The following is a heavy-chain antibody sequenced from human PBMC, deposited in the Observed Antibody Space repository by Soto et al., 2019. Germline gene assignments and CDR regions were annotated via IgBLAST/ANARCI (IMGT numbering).Heavy chain of an antibody. Sequence: GGSLRLSCAASGFTFSNYWMHWVRQAPGKGLEWLSHIPSDGSGTSYADSVKGRFTISRDNAENTLYLQMSSLRAEDTAVYYCVRDTPGPVIDYWGQGALVTVSS. CDR2: IPSDGSGT. V-gene: IGHV3-74*01. CDR3: VRDTPGPVIDY. CDR1: GFTFSNYW. D-gene: IGHD4-17*01. J-gene: IGHJ4*02.